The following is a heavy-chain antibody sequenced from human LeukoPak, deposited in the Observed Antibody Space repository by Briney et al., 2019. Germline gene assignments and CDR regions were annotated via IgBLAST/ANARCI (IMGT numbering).Heavy chain of an antibody. CDR1: GGSISSYF. V-gene: IGHV4-59*01. J-gene: IGHJ5*02. Sequence: SGTLSLTCTVSGGSISSYFWSWMRPPPGGGLAWVGYICYSGWANYNPSLKSRVTISVDTPKNQFSVKLSSVTAADTAVYYCARDGRGEFDPWGQGTLVTVSS. D-gene: IGHD3-10*01. CDR2: ICYSGWA. CDR3: ARDGRGEFDP.